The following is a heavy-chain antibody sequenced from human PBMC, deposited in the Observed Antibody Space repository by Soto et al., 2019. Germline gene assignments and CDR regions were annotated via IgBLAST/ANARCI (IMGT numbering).Heavy chain of an antibody. D-gene: IGHD3-22*01. CDR2: IYYSGST. V-gene: IGHV4-59*01. CDR1: DGSISSYY. Sequence: PSQTLSLTCTVSDGSISSYYWSWIRQPPGKGLEWIGYIYYSGSTNYNPSLKSRVTISVDTSKNQFSLKLSSVTAADTAVYYCARSYYYDSSGYLTWFDPWGQGTLVTVSS. J-gene: IGHJ5*02. CDR3: ARSYYYDSSGYLTWFDP.